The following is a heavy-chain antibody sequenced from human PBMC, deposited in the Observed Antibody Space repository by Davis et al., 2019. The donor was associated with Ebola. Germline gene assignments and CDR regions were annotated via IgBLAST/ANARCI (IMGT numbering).Heavy chain of an antibody. CDR3: AKDETIFGVVIKTAPFDY. D-gene: IGHD3-3*01. V-gene: IGHV3-23*01. Sequence: GESLMISCAASGFTFSSYAMSWVRQAPGKRLGWVSAISGSGGSTYYADSVKGRFTISRDNSKNTLYLQMNSLRAEDTAVYYCAKDETIFGVVIKTAPFDYWGQGTLVTVSS. CDR2: ISGSGGST. CDR1: GFTFSSYA. J-gene: IGHJ4*02.